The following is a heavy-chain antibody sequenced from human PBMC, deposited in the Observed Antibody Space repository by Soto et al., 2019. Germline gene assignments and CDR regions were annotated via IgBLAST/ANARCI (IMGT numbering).Heavy chain of an antibody. J-gene: IGHJ4*02. V-gene: IGHV3-30-3*01. CDR1: GFTFSNAW. CDR3: ARGVSALYYFDY. D-gene: IGHD2-8*01. Sequence: VQLVESGGGLVKPGGSLRLSCAASGFTFSNAWMSWVRQAPGKGLEWVAVISYDGSNKYYADSVKGRFTISRDNSKNTLYLQMNSLRAEDTAVYYCARGVSALYYFDYWGQGTLVTVSS. CDR2: ISYDGSNK.